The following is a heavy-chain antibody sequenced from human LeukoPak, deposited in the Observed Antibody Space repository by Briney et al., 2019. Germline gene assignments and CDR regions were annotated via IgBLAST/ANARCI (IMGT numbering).Heavy chain of an antibody. V-gene: IGHV3-21*04. CDR2: ISTSSSYI. CDR1: GFTFSSYS. Sequence: GGSLRLSCAASGFTFSSYSMNWVRQAPGKGLEWVSSISTSSSYIYYADSVKGRFTISRDNAKNSLYLQMNSLRAEDTAVYYCARSKVITSYLIDYWGQGTLVTVSS. D-gene: IGHD3-22*01. J-gene: IGHJ4*02. CDR3: ARSKVITSYLIDY.